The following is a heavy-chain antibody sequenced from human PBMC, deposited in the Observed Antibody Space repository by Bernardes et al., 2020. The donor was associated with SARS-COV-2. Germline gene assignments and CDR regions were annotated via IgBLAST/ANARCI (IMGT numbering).Heavy chain of an antibody. D-gene: IGHD3-3*01. V-gene: IGHV3-21*01. CDR2: ISRSSDNI. CDR3: ARDRGDYDFWSGYQPGGLVDY. Sequence: GSLRLSCVASGFTFNSYSMNWVRQAPGKGLEWVSAISRSSDNIYYADSVKGRFTISRDNAKNSLSLQMNSLRVEDTAVYYCARDRGDYDFWSGYQPGGLVDYWGQGTQVTVSS. J-gene: IGHJ4*02. CDR1: GFTFNSYS.